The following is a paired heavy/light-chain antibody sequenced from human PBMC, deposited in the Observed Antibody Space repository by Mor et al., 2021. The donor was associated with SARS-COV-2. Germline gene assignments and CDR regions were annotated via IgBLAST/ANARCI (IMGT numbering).Heavy chain of an antibody. CDR1: GFTFSNYA. V-gene: IGHV3-23*01. CDR3: AKDRPTVTTYIRRGPSDFDY. D-gene: IGHD4-4*01. J-gene: IGHJ4*02. Sequence: EVQLLESGGGLVQPGGSLTLSCAASGFTFSNYAMSWVRQAPGKGLDWVSAISGGGGTTFYADSVRGRFTISRDNSKNTLYLQMNSLRADDTAVYFCAKDRPTVTTYIRRGPSDFDYWGQGTLVSVSS. CDR2: ISGGGGTT.
Light chain of an antibody. CDR1: QGVSGW. J-gene: IGKJ4*01. V-gene: IGKV1-12*01. Sequence: DIQMTQSPSSVSASVGDRVIITCRASQGVSGWLAWYQQKPGKAPKLLIYAASTLQSGVPSRFSGSGSGTDFTLTISSLQPEDFATYYCQQANSFPLTFGGGTKVKIK. CDR3: QQANSFPLT. CDR2: AAS.